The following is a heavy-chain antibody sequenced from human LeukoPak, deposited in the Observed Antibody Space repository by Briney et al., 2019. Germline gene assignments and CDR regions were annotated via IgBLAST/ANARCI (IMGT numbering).Heavy chain of an antibody. CDR2: IIPIFGTA. Sequence: GCSVKVSCKASGGTFGSYVISWVRQAPGQGLEWMGGIIPIFGTAHYAQKFQGRLTITADESTSTVYMEMSSLRSEDTAMYYCAKEGDTALVTGYFDLWGRGALVTVSA. J-gene: IGHJ2*01. CDR1: GGTFGSYV. D-gene: IGHD5-18*01. V-gene: IGHV1-69*01. CDR3: AKEGDTALVTGYFDL.